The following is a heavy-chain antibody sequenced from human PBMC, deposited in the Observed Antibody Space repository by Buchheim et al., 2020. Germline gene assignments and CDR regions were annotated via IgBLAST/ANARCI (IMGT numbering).Heavy chain of an antibody. Sequence: EVQLVESGGGLVQPGGSLRLSCAASGFTFSSYWMHWVRQAPGKGLVWVSRINSDGRSTSYADSVKGRFPISRDNAQNTLYLQMNSLRAEDTAVYYCAGVEAKGWVYYYGMDVWGQGTT. CDR3: AGVEAKGWVYYYGMDV. D-gene: IGHD2-8*01. CDR1: GFTFSSYW. V-gene: IGHV3-74*01. CDR2: INSDGRST. J-gene: IGHJ6*02.